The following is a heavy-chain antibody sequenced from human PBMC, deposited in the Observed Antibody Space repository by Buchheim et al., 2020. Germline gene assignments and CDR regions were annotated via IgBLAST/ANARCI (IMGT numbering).Heavy chain of an antibody. CDR3: AREPYYDYIWGSSRFDY. D-gene: IGHD3-16*02. V-gene: IGHV3-7*01. CDR2: IKQDGSEE. CDR1: GFTFSTYW. J-gene: IGHJ4*02. Sequence: EGQLVESGGGLVQPGGSLRLSCVASGFTFSTYWMSWVRQAPGKGLEWVASIKQDGSEEYYVDSVKGRFTISRNNAKNSLYLQMNSLRAEDTAVFYCAREPYYDYIWGSSRFDYWGQGAL.